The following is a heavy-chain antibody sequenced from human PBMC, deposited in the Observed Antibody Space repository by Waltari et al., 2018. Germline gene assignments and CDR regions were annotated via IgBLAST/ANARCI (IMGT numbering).Heavy chain of an antibody. CDR3: ARDRGRGIYLDS. Sequence: QLQLQESGPGLVKPSGTLSLTCAVSGDSISSTDWWSWVRQSPGKGLEWIGQVQRSGRTNYNPSFASRVTISIDTSTNQFSLKVTSATAADTAVYFCARDRGRGIYLDSWGQGTLVTVSP. D-gene: IGHD2-15*01. CDR2: VQRSGRT. CDR1: GDSISSTDW. V-gene: IGHV4-4*02. J-gene: IGHJ4*02.